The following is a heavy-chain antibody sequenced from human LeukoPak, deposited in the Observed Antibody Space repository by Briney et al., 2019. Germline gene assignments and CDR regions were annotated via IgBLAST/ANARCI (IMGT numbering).Heavy chain of an antibody. Sequence: PSETLSLTCTVSGGSISSYYWSWIRQPPGKGLEWIGYIYYSGSTNYNPSLKSRVTISVDTSKNQFSLKLSSVTAADTAVYYCARDQRSYYGVDYWGQGTLVTVSS. J-gene: IGHJ4*02. D-gene: IGHD1-26*01. CDR2: IYYSGST. CDR3: ARDQRSYYGVDY. V-gene: IGHV4-59*12. CDR1: GGSISSYY.